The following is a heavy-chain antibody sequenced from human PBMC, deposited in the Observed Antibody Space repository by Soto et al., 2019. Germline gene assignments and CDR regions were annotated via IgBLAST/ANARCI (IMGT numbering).Heavy chain of an antibody. Sequence: GGSLRLSCAASGFTFSSYGMHWVRQAPGKGLEWVAVISYDGSNKYYADSVKGRFTISRDNSKNTLYLQMNSLRAEDTAVYYRAKDLQTTVTTNYYYYYGMDVWGQGTTVTVSS. V-gene: IGHV3-30*18. CDR1: GFTFSSYG. CDR3: AKDLQTTVTTNYYYYYGMDV. CDR2: ISYDGSNK. D-gene: IGHD4-17*01. J-gene: IGHJ6*02.